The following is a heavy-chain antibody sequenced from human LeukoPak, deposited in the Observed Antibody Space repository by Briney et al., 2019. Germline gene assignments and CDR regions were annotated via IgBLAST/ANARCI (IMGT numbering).Heavy chain of an antibody. CDR3: AKDYLYYGSGRTAYFDS. Sequence: GGSLRLSCAASGFTFSSYAMSWVRQAAGKVLEWGSAISGSCGSTYCADSLKGRFTIARDNSKNTMSLHIDRLRAEDTAVYYCAKDYLYYGSGRTAYFDSWGQGTL. CDR2: ISGSCGST. V-gene: IGHV3-23*01. J-gene: IGHJ4*02. D-gene: IGHD3-10*01. CDR1: GFTFSSYA.